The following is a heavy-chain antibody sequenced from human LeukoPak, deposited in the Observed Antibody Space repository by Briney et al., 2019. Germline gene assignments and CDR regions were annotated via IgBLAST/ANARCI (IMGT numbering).Heavy chain of an antibody. V-gene: IGHV3-23*01. CDR3: ARGSGKYFDS. CDR2: ITDSGGST. CDR1: GFTFSSNM. J-gene: IGHJ4*02. D-gene: IGHD3-16*01. Sequence: GGSLRLSCATSGFTFSSNMMGWVRQAPGKGLEWVSTITDSGGSTVYADSVKGRFTISRDNSKNTLFLQMHSLRVEDTAIYYCARGSGKYFDSWGQGTLVTVSS.